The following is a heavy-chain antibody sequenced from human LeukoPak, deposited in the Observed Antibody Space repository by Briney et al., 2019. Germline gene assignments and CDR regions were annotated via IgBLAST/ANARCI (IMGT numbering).Heavy chain of an antibody. V-gene: IGHV4-59*08. CDR2: IYYSGST. Sequence: SETLSLTCTVPGGSISSYYWSWIRQPPGKGLEWIGYIYYSGSTNYNPSLKSRVTISVDTSKNQFSLKLSSVTAADTAVYYCARLLYYYDSSGLGTGYFDYWGQGTLVTVSS. D-gene: IGHD3-22*01. CDR3: ARLLYYYDSSGLGTGYFDY. J-gene: IGHJ4*02. CDR1: GGSISSYY.